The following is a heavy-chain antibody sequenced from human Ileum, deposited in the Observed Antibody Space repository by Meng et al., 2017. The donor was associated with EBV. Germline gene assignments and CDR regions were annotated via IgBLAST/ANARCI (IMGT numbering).Heavy chain of an antibody. V-gene: IGHV1-18*01. CDR2: ISAYNGNT. J-gene: IGHJ4*02. CDR1: GYPFTSSG. CDR3: ARAPPPNIRLGFDY. D-gene: IGHD3-16*01. Sequence: QVQRGQSGAEVKKPGASVKVSCKASGYPFTSSGISWVRQAPGQGLEWMGWISAYNGNTNYAQKLQGRVTMTTDTSTSTAYMELRSLRSDDTAVYYCARAPPPNIRLGFDYWGQGTLVTVSS.